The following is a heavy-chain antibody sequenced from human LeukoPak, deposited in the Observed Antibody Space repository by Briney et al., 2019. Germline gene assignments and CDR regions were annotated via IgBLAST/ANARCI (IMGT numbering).Heavy chain of an antibody. V-gene: IGHV4-38-2*02. CDR2: IYHSGST. CDR1: GYSISSGYY. J-gene: IGHJ2*01. D-gene: IGHD6-19*01. CDR3: ARDAEQWLPLWYFDL. Sequence: SETLSLTCAVSGYSISSGYYWGWIRQPPGKGLEWIGSIYHSGSTYYNPSLKSRVTLSVDTSKNQFSLKLSSVTAADTAVYYCARDAEQWLPLWYFDLWGRGTLVTVSS.